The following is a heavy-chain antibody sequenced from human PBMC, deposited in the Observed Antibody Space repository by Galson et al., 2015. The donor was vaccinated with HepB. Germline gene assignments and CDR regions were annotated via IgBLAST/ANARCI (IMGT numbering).Heavy chain of an antibody. D-gene: IGHD3-16*02. CDR1: GFTFSSYG. J-gene: IGHJ5*02. Sequence: SLRLSCAASGFTFSSYGMHWVRQAPGKGLEWVAVISYDGSNKYYADSVKGRFTISRDNSKNTLYLQMNSLRAEDTAVYYCAKDFTLLSRGTFDPWGQGTLVTVSS. CDR2: ISYDGSNK. V-gene: IGHV3-30*18. CDR3: AKDFTLLSRGTFDP.